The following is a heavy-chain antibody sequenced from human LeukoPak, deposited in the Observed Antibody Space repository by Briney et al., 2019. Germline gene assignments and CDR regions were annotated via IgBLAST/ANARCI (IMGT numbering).Heavy chain of an antibody. CDR3: ARGPPGYCGSTSCWSFDY. Sequence: SETLSFTCAVYGGSFSGYYWSWIRQPPGKGLEWIGEINHSGSTNYNPSLKSRVTISVDTSKNQFSLKLSSVTAADTAVYYCARGPPGYCGSTSCWSFDYWGQGTLVTVSS. CDR1: GGSFSGYY. D-gene: IGHD2-2*01. V-gene: IGHV4-34*01. CDR2: INHSGST. J-gene: IGHJ4*02.